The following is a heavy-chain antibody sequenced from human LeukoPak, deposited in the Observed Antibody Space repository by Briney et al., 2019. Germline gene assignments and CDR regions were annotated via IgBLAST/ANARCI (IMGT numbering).Heavy chain of an antibody. D-gene: IGHD6-6*01. J-gene: IGHJ4*02. Sequence: SETLSLTCTVSGGSISSYYWSWRRQPPGKGLEWIGYIYYSGSTNYNPSLKSRVTISVDTSKNQFSLKLSSVTAADTAVYYCARLYSSSFPLYWGQGTLVTVSS. CDR1: GGSISSYY. V-gene: IGHV4-59*08. CDR2: IYYSGST. CDR3: ARLYSSSFPLY.